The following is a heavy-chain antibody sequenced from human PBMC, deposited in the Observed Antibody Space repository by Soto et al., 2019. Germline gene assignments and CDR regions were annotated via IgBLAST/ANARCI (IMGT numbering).Heavy chain of an antibody. CDR1: GGTFGSYT. CDR3: ARQKAMPPHFYSGMDV. D-gene: IGHD2-2*01. V-gene: IGHV1-69*06. CDR2: IIPMFGTA. J-gene: IGHJ6*02. Sequence: QVHLVQSGAEVKKPGSSVKVSCTASGGTFGSYTVTCVRQAPGQGLEWMGEIIPMFGTASYAQKFQGRVTLTADKSTTTAHMELSSLSSDDTAVYFCARQKAMPPHFYSGMDVWGQGTTVTVSS.